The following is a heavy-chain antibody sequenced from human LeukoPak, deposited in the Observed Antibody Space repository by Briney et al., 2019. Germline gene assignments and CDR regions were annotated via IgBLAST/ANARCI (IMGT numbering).Heavy chain of an antibody. CDR2: IWYDGSNK. D-gene: IGHD1-26*01. Sequence: PGGSLRLSCAASGFTFSSHGMHWVRQAAGKGLEGVAVIWYDGSNKYYADSVKGRFTISRDNSKNTLYLQMNSLRAEDTAVYYCARDVVWWELLRGDAFDIWGQGTMVTVSS. CDR3: ARDVVWWELLRGDAFDI. J-gene: IGHJ3*02. V-gene: IGHV3-33*01. CDR1: GFTFSSHG.